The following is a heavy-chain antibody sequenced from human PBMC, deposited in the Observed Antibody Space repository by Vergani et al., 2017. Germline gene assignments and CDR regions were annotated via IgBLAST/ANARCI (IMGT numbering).Heavy chain of an antibody. J-gene: IGHJ4*02. CDR2: ISSSGGST. V-gene: IGHV3-11*01. CDR1: GFTFSDYY. D-gene: IGHD6-13*01. Sequence: QVQLVESGGGLVKPGGSLRLSCAASGFTFSDYYMSWIRQAPGKGLEWVSYISSSGGSTYYADSVKGRFTISRDNSKNTLYLQMNSLRAEDTAVYYCAKVNSSSSPPDYWGQGTLVTVSS. CDR3: AKVNSSSSPPDY.